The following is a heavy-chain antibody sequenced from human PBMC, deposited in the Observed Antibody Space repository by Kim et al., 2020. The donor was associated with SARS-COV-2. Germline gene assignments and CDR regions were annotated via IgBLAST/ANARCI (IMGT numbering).Heavy chain of an antibody. Sequence: GGSLRLSCAASGFTFSSYGMHWVRQAPGKGLEWVAVIWYDGSNKYYADSVKGRFTISRDNSKNTLYLQMNSLRAEDTAVYYCAREATMVRGDDAFDIWGQGTMVTVSS. D-gene: IGHD3-10*01. CDR2: IWYDGSNK. J-gene: IGHJ3*02. CDR3: AREATMVRGDDAFDI. CDR1: GFTFSSYG. V-gene: IGHV3-33*01.